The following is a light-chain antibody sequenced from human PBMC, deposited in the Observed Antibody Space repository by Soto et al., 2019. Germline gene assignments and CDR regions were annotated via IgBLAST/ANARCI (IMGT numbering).Light chain of an antibody. CDR2: SND. V-gene: IGLV1-44*01. CDR3: AAWDDILNGWV. Sequence: QDVLTQPPSASGTPGQRVTISCSGSSSNIGSNTVNWYQQLPGTAPKLLTHSNDHRPSGVADRFSGSKSGTSASLAISGLQSEDEADYYCAAWDDILNGWVFGGGTKVNVL. J-gene: IGLJ3*02. CDR1: SSNIGSNT.